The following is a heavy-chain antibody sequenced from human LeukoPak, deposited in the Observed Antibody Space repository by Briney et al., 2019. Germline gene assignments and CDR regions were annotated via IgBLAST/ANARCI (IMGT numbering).Heavy chain of an antibody. CDR3: ARYSSSWYGSPYYYYYMDV. J-gene: IGHJ6*03. CDR1: GGSISSYY. CDR2: IYYSGST. V-gene: IGHV4-59*01. Sequence: SETLSLTCTVSGGSISSYYWSWIRQSPGKGLEWIGYIYYSGSTNYNPSLKSRVTISVDTSKNQFSLKLSSVTAADTAVYYCARYSSSWYGSPYYYYYMDVWGKGTTVTVSS. D-gene: IGHD6-13*01.